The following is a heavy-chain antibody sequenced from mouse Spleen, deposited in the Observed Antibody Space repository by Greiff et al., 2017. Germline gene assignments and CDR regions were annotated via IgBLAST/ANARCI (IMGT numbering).Heavy chain of an antibody. J-gene: IGHJ4*01. CDR3: ARRGKNGYDGAMDY. D-gene: IGHD2-2*01. CDR1: GYTFTDYY. Sequence: EVQLQQSGPELVKPGASVKISCKASGYTFTDYYMNWVKQSHGKSLEWIGDINPNNGGTSYNQKFKGKATLTVDKSSSTAYMELRSLTSEDSAVYYCARRGKNGYDGAMDYWGQGTSVTVSS. V-gene: IGHV1-26*01. CDR2: INPNNGGT.